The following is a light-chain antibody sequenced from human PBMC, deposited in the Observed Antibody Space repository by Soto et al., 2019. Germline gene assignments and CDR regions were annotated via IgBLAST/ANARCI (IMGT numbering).Light chain of an antibody. CDR1: QSVADNY. V-gene: IGKV3-20*01. CDR3: QQYGSSHTIT. Sequence: EILLTQSPGTLSLSPGERATLSCGAGQSVADNYLAWYQQKPGQTPRLLIYGASSRATGIPDSFSGSGSATDFTLIISRLETEDFAVYYCQQYGSSHTITFGQGTRLEIK. J-gene: IGKJ5*01. CDR2: GAS.